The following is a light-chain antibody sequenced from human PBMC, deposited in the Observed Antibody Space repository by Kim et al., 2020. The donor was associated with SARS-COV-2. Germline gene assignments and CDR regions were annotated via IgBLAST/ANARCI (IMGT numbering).Light chain of an antibody. Sequence: QSALTQPPSVSAAPGQKGTISCSGSSSNIGNNYVSWYQQLPGTAPKLLIYDDNKRPSGIPGRFSGSKSGTSATLGITGLQTGDEADYYCGTWDSSLSAGVFGGGTQLTVL. V-gene: IGLV1-51*01. CDR3: GTWDSSLSAGV. CDR2: DDN. CDR1: SSNIGNNY. J-gene: IGLJ3*02.